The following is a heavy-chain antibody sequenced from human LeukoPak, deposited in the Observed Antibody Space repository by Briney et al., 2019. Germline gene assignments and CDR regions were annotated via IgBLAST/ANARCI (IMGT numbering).Heavy chain of an antibody. V-gene: IGHV3-21*01. CDR2: ISSSSIYI. CDR1: GFTFSSYS. Sequence: PGGSLRLSCAASGFTFSSYSMNWVRQAPGKGLEWVSSISSSSIYIYYADSVKGRFTISRDNPKNSLYLQMNSLRAEDTAVYYCASASSGFYWGQGTLVTVSS. J-gene: IGHJ4*02. CDR3: ASASSGFY. D-gene: IGHD3-22*01.